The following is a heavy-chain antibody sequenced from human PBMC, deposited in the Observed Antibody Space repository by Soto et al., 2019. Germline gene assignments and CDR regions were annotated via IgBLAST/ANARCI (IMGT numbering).Heavy chain of an antibody. CDR1: RFTLSKAW. D-gene: IGHD5-18*01. V-gene: IGHV3-15*01. CDR2: IKSKTDGGTT. J-gene: IGHJ4*02. Sequence: GGSLRISCAASRFTLSKAWMSWVRQAPGKGLEWVGHIKSKTDGGTTDYAAPVKGRFTISRDDSKNTLYLQMNSLKTEDTAVYYCTTGTWIQLWLPDYWGQGT. CDR3: TTGTWIQLWLPDY.